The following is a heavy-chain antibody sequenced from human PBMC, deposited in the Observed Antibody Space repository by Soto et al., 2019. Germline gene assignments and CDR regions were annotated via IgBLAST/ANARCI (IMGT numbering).Heavy chain of an antibody. CDR1: GFTFNNYA. J-gene: IGHJ5*02. Sequence: EVQLLESGGGLVQPGGSLRLSCAASGFTFNNYAMTWVRQAPGKGLEWVSGMSGSGADTYYADSVKGRFTISRDNSENTLYLQMNSLRAEDTAVYYCAKDRRDAATNNWFDPWGQGTLVTVSS. CDR2: MSGSGADT. CDR3: AKDRRDAATNNWFDP. V-gene: IGHV3-23*01. D-gene: IGHD4-4*01.